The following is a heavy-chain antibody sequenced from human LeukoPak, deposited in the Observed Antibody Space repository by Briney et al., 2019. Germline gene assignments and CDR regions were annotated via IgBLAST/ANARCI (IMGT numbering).Heavy chain of an antibody. CDR3: ARGFHSGWYLGY. D-gene: IGHD6-19*01. V-gene: IGHV6-1*01. CDR2: TYYRSKWYN. J-gene: IGHJ4*02. Sequence: SQTLSLTCAISGDTVSNKRSAWNWIRQSPSRGLEWLGRTYYRSKWYNDYAVSVKSRITINPDTSKNQFSLQLNSVTPEDTAVYYCARGFHSGWYLGYWGQGTLVTVSS. CDR1: GDTVSNKRSA.